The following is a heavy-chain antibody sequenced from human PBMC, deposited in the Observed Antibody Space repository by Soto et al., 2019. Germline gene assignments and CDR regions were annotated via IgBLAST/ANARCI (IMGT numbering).Heavy chain of an antibody. D-gene: IGHD4-17*01. CDR1: GFTFSSYS. V-gene: IGHV3-21*01. CDR3: ARSQYGDYRYYFDY. Sequence: TGGSLRLSCAASGFTFSSYSMNWVRQAPGKGLEWVSSISSSSSYIYYADSVKGRFTISRDNAKNSLYLQMNSLRAEDTAVYYCARSQYGDYRYYFDYWGQGTLVTVSS. J-gene: IGHJ4*02. CDR2: ISSSSSYI.